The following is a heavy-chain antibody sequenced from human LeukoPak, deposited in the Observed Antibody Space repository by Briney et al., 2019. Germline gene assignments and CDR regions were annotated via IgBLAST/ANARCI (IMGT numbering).Heavy chain of an antibody. J-gene: IGHJ4*02. V-gene: IGHV3-11*01. CDR3: ARGPRILAAGSYFFDY. Sequence: GGSLRLSCATSGFSFKDYYYSWIRQAPGKGLEWVSFINVNGGAMYCADFVKGRFTISRENAQNSVYLEMNSLRDEDTAVYYCARGPRILAAGSYFFDYWGQGSLVTVSS. CDR1: GFSFKDYY. CDR2: INVNGGAM. D-gene: IGHD6-13*01.